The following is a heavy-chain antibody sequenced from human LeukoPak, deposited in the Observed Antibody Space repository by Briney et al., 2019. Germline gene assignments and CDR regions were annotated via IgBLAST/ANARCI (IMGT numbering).Heavy chain of an antibody. CDR1: GVSISTTSYY. J-gene: IGHJ4*02. Sequence: PSETLSLTCTVSGVSISTTSYYWGWIRQTPGKGLEWIGSMLYRGSTYYSPSLRSRVIISVDASKNQFFLTLSPVTAADTAVYYCARDQEQWLAAYWGQGTLVTVSS. CDR3: ARDQEQWLAAY. V-gene: IGHV4-39*07. CDR2: MLYRGST. D-gene: IGHD6-19*01.